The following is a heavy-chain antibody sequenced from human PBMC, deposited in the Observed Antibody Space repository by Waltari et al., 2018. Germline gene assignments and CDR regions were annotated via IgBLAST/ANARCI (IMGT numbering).Heavy chain of an antibody. CDR2: IYYSGST. V-gene: IGHV4-59*01. CDR3: AREFRRLGATGDAFDI. J-gene: IGHJ3*02. Sequence: QVQLQESGPGLVKPSETLSLTCTVSGGSISSYYWSWIRQPPGKGLEWIGYIYYSGSTNYNPSLKSRVTISVDTSKNQFSLKLSSVTAADTAVYYCAREFRRLGATGDAFDIWGQGTMVTVSS. CDR1: GGSISSYY. D-gene: IGHD1-26*01.